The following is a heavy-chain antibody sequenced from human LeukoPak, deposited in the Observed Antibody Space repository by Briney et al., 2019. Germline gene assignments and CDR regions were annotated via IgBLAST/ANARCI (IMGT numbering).Heavy chain of an antibody. D-gene: IGHD6-6*01. V-gene: IGHV3-23*01. Sequence: PGGSLRLSCAASGFNFSNYAMTWVRQAPGKGRESVSGISGSGDSTYYADSVKGRFTISRDNSKNTLYLQMNSLRTEDTAVYYCAKDRNSVGSSYNYWGQGTLVTVSS. J-gene: IGHJ4*02. CDR2: ISGSGDST. CDR1: GFNFSNYA. CDR3: AKDRNSVGSSYNY.